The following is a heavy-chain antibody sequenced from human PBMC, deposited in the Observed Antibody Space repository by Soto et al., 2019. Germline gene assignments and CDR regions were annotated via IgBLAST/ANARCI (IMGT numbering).Heavy chain of an antibody. V-gene: IGHV3-9*01. Sequence: PGGSLRLSCAASGFTFDDYAMHWVRQAPGKGLEWVSGTSWNSGSIGYADSVKGRFTISRDNAKNSLYLQMNSLRAEDTALYYCAKADRVAAAGTLDYWGQGTLVTVSS. CDR1: GFTFDDYA. D-gene: IGHD6-13*01. J-gene: IGHJ4*02. CDR3: AKADRVAAAGTLDY. CDR2: TSWNSGSI.